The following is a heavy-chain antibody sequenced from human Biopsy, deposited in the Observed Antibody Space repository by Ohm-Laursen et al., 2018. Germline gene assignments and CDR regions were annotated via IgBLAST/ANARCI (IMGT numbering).Heavy chain of an antibody. D-gene: IGHD4-23*01. CDR2: IFYRGST. CDR3: ARGSNDFGGLYFPR. V-gene: IGHV4-39*07. J-gene: IGHJ4*02. Sequence: TLSLTCSVSGGSISNNNYYWGWIRQPPGKGLEWIGSIFYRGSTHYKPSLKSRVNISVDTSKNQFSLKLNSLTAADTAVYYCARGSNDFGGLYFPRWGQGTLLTVSS. CDR1: GGSISNNNYY.